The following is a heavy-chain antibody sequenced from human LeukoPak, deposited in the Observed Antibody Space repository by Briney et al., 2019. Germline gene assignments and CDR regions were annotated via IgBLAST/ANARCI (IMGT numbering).Heavy chain of an antibody. Sequence: PSETLSLTCTVSGGSISSGGYYWSWIRQHPGKGLEWIGYIYYSGSTYYNPSLKGRVTISVDTSKNQFSLKLSSVTAADTAVYYCASLVGPSPFFDYWGQGTLVTVSS. V-gene: IGHV4-31*03. J-gene: IGHJ4*02. CDR1: GGSISSGGYY. CDR3: ASLVGPSPFFDY. CDR2: IYYSGST. D-gene: IGHD2-2*01.